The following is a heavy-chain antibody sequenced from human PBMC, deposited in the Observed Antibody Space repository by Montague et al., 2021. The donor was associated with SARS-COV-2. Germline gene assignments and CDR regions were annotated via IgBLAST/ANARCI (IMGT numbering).Heavy chain of an antibody. Sequence: SETLSLTCTVSGGSISSSSYYWGWIRQPPGKGLEWIGYIYYSGSTNYSPSLKSRVTISVDTSKNQFSLKLSSVTAADTAVYYCARVFPRWLQFDPYFDYWGQGTLVTVSS. CDR2: IYYSGST. CDR3: ARVFPRWLQFDPYFDY. J-gene: IGHJ4*02. CDR1: GGSISSSSYY. V-gene: IGHV4-61*05. D-gene: IGHD5-24*01.